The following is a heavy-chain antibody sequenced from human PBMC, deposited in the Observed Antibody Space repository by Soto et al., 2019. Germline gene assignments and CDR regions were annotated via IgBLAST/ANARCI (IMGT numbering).Heavy chain of an antibody. CDR2: ISDDGDKR. V-gene: IGHV3-33*08. J-gene: IGHJ4*02. CDR3: ARGPAPRWLQWVYFDY. CDR1: GFTFSNYG. Sequence: GGSLRLSCVGSGFTFSNYGMHWVRQPPGKGLEWVALISDDGDKRYYAASVRGRLIISRDNSKDTLYLQMNSPVTAADTAVYYCARGPAPRWLQWVYFDYWGQGTLVTVSS. D-gene: IGHD5-12*01.